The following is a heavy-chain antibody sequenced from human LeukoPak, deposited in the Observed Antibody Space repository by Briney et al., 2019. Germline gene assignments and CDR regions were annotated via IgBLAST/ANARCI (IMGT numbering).Heavy chain of an antibody. Sequence: GGSLRLSCAASGFTFSSYSMNWVRQAPGKGLEWVSYISSSSSTIHYADSVKGRFTISRDNAKNSLYLQMNSLRDEDTAVYYCARAPYYYDSSGLDYWGQGTLVTVSS. V-gene: IGHV3-48*02. CDR3: ARAPYYYDSSGLDY. J-gene: IGHJ4*02. CDR2: ISSSSSTI. D-gene: IGHD3-22*01. CDR1: GFTFSSYS.